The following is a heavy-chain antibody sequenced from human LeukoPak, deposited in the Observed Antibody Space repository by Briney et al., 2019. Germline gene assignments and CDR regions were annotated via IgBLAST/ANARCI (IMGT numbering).Heavy chain of an antibody. J-gene: IGHJ4*02. Sequence: GSLKVSSKPSVYSFTTYHIHWVRQAPGQELKWMGIIKDSGTTIYPQKFQGRITMTRDTSTSTVYMEVSSLRSEDTAVYYCARESPHAFYFDCWGQGTLATVS. CDR2: IKDSGTT. CDR3: ARESPHAFYFDC. CDR1: VYSFTTYH. V-gene: IGHV1-46*01.